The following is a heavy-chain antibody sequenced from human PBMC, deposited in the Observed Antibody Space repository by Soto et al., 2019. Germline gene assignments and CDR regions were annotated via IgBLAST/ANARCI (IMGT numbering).Heavy chain of an antibody. CDR2: VSHEGKNT. Sequence: PGGALRLSCATPGFTFCDYSMHLVPPAPGRGVGGVAFVSHEGKNTHYEDPVKGRFTIPRDSSKNTVSLEMTSLRAEDTAFYSGARGGRQWLVTSDFNYWGQGALVTVSS. V-gene: IGHV3-30*03. CDR1: GFTFCDYS. CDR3: ARGGRQWLVTSDFNY. J-gene: IGHJ4*02. D-gene: IGHD6-19*01.